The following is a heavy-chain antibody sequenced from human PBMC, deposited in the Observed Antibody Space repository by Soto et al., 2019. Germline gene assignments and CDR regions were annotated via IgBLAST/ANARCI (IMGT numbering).Heavy chain of an antibody. D-gene: IGHD3-16*02. CDR3: ARDRRDYVWGSYRSDLDY. CDR1: GYTFSNYG. V-gene: IGHV1-18*01. Sequence: QIQLVQSGPDVKKPGASVKVSCKASGYTFSNYGISWVRQAPGQGPEWMGWISGYNGNTNYAQKFQGRVTMTTDTSSHTVYMGLRSLRADDTAVYCCARDRRDYVWGSYRSDLDYWGQGTLITVSS. CDR2: ISGYNGNT. J-gene: IGHJ4*02.